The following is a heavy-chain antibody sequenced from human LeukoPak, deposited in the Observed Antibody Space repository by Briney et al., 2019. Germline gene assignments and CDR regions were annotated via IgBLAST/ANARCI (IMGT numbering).Heavy chain of an antibody. V-gene: IGHV3-11*01. CDR2: ISRSGSTK. J-gene: IGHJ3*02. CDR3: ACLTTADAFDI. CDR1: GFTFSDYN. D-gene: IGHD3-22*01. Sequence: GGSLRLSCAASGFTFSDYNMRWIRQAPGKGLEWVSSISRSGSTKYYADSVEGRFTISRDNAKNSLFLQMNSLRAEDTAVYYCACLTTADAFDIWGQGTMVTVSS.